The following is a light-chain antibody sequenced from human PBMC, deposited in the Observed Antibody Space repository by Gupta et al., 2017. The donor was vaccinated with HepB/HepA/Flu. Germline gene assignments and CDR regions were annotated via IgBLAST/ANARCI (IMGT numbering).Light chain of an antibody. Sequence: QSVLTQPPSASGTPGQRFTISCSGSSSNIGSNYVYWYQQLPGTAPKLLIYRNNQRPSGVPDRFSGSKSGTSASLAISGLRSEDEADYYCAAWDDSLSGPSWVFGGGTKLTVL. CDR1: SSNIGSNY. CDR2: RNN. V-gene: IGLV1-47*01. CDR3: AAWDDSLSGPSWV. J-gene: IGLJ3*02.